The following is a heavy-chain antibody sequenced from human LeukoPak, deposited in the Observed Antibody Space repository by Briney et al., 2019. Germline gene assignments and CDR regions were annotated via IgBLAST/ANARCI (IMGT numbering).Heavy chain of an antibody. CDR2: ISSSGSTI. CDR1: GFTFSSYE. Sequence: GGSLRLSCAASGFTFSSYEMNWVRQAPGKGLEWVSYISSSGSTIYYADSVKGRFTISRDNAKNSLYLQMNSLRVEDTAVYYRATIEAVRFHYWGQGTLVTVSS. D-gene: IGHD6-19*01. CDR3: ATIEAVRFHY. J-gene: IGHJ4*02. V-gene: IGHV3-48*03.